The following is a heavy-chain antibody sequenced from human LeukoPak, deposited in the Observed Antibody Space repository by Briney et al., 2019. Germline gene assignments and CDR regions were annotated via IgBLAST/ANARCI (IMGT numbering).Heavy chain of an antibody. CDR1: GVSISSDNW. J-gene: IGHJ4*02. CDR2: THRSGDT. V-gene: IGHV4/OR15-8*02. CDR3: AKRDQSRTYMAPPDY. Sequence: SETLSLTCAVCGVSISSDNWWTWVRRPPGKGLEWIGETHRSGDTKYNPSLRGRATISMDNSKNHLSLNLFSVTAADTAMYYCAKRDQSRTYMAPPDYWGQGTLVAVSS. D-gene: IGHD5-24*01.